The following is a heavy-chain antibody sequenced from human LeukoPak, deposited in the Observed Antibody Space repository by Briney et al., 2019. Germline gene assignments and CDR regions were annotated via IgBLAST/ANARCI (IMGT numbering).Heavy chain of an antibody. Sequence: SETLSLTCAVYGGSFSGYYWSWIRQPPGKGLEWVGEINHSGSTNYNPSLKSRVTISVDTSKKQFSLKLSSVTAADTAVYYCARGRRNYCSSTSCYVLLFDYWGQGTLVTVSS. CDR3: ARGRRNYCSSTSCYVLLFDY. V-gene: IGHV4-34*01. CDR2: INHSGST. J-gene: IGHJ4*02. CDR1: GGSFSGYY. D-gene: IGHD2-2*01.